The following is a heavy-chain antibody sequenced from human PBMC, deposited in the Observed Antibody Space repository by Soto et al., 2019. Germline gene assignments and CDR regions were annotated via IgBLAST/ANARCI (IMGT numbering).Heavy chain of an antibody. CDR1: GGTFSSYA. J-gene: IGHJ5*02. CDR3: APGPAYCSSTSCYSGAWFDP. V-gene: IGHV1-69*13. CDR2: IIPIFGTA. Sequence: SVKVSCKASGGTFSSYAISWVRQAPGQGLEWMGGIIPIFGTANYAQKFQGRVTITADESTSTAYMELSSLRSEDTAVYYCAPGPAYCSSTSCYSGAWFDPWGQGTLVTVSS. D-gene: IGHD2-2*02.